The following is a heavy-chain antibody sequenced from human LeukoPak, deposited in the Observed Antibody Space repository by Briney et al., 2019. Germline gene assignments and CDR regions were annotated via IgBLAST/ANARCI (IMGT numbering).Heavy chain of an antibody. J-gene: IGHJ5*02. CDR3: AKLGIVVVPAANNNWFVP. V-gene: IGHV3-23*01. D-gene: IGHD2-2*01. Sequence: GGSLRLSCAASGFTFSSYAMSWVRQAPGKGLEWVSAISGSGGSTYYADSVKGRFTISRDNSKNTLYLQMNSLRAEDTAVYYCAKLGIVVVPAANNNWFVPWGQGTLVTVSS. CDR1: GFTFSSYA. CDR2: ISGSGGST.